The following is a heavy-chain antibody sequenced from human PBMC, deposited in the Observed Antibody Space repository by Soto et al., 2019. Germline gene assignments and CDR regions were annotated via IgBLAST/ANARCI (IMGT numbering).Heavy chain of an antibody. V-gene: IGHV1-8*01. CDR1: GCTCTSYD. CDR2: MNPNSGNT. J-gene: IGHJ4*02. CDR3: ASGSSWYMDY. D-gene: IGHD6-13*01. Sequence: ASVKVCCKASGCTCTSYDINWVRQATGQGLEWMGWMNPNSGNTGYAQKFQGRVTMTRNTPISTAYLELSSLRSEDTAVYYCASGSSWYMDYWRQGTLVIVSS.